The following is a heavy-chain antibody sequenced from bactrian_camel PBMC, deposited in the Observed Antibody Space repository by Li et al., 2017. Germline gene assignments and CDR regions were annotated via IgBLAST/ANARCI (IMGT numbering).Heavy chain of an antibody. J-gene: IGHJ4*01. CDR1: GVTLSSYC. CDR2: IDSVGRA. V-gene: IGHV3S26*01. D-gene: IGHD3*01. Sequence: VQLVESGGGSVQAGGSLRLSCAASGVTLSSYCMGWFRQAPGKEREGVAAIDSVGRASYADSVKGRFTIARDNAKSTVYLQMNSLKSEDTALYYCATRIGDCAYYTPDGCYSDRGQGTQVTVS.